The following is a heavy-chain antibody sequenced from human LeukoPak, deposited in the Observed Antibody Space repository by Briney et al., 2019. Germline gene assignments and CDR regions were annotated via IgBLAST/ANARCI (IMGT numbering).Heavy chain of an antibody. CDR1: GYTFTNYG. J-gene: IGHJ4*02. CDR2: ISDYNGNT. CDR3: ARDLRFLPALGGLRDYVWGNDRTRGGFDY. D-gene: IGHD3-16*02. Sequence: GASVKVSCKPSGYTFTNYGVTWVRQAPGQGLEWTGWISDYNGNTNYAQKFQDRVTFTTDTSTSTAYMELRSLRSDDTAVYYCARDLRFLPALGGLRDYVWGNDRTRGGFDYWGQGTLVTVSS. V-gene: IGHV1-18*01.